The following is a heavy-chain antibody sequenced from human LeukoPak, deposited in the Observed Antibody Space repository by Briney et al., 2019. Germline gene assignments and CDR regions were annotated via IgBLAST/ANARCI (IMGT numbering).Heavy chain of an antibody. CDR2: IKSRAAGGTT. V-gene: IGHV3-15*01. J-gene: IGHJ4*02. CDR3: ATGGHYFGS. CDR1: GFTFSDAW. D-gene: IGHD3-10*01. Sequence: GRSLRLSCAASGFTFSDAWMSWVRQAPGKGLEWVSRIKSRAAGGTTDNAAPVQGRFTISRDDSKSTLYLQMNSLNTDDTAVYYCATGGHYFGSWGQGTLVTVSS.